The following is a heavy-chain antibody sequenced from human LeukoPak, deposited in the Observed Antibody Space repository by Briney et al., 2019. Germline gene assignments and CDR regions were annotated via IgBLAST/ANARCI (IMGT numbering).Heavy chain of an antibody. CDR3: ARDLGIAAANWFDP. CDR2: INTNTGNP. V-gene: IGHV7-4-1*02. J-gene: IGHJ5*02. D-gene: IGHD6-13*01. CDR1: GYTFTSYA. Sequence: GASVKVSCKASGYTFTSYAMNWVRQAPGQGLEWMGWINTNTGNPTYAQGFTGRFVFSLDTSVSTAYLQISSLKAEDTAVYYCARDLGIAAANWFDPWGQGTLVTVSS.